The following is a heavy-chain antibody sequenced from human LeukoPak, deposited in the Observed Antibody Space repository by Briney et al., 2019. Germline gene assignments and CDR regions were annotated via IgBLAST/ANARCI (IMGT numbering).Heavy chain of an antibody. CDR3: TTLRLAASDH. CDR1: GFTFSDAW. Sequence: GGSPRLSCEAAGFTFSDAWMSWVRQPPGKGLEGVGRIKSRADGGTIDYAAPVQDRFTISRDDSRNTIYLHMNSLKTEDSGVYFCTTLRLAASDHWGQGTLVTVSS. J-gene: IGHJ4*02. D-gene: IGHD3-9*01. V-gene: IGHV3-15*01. CDR2: IKSRADGGTI.